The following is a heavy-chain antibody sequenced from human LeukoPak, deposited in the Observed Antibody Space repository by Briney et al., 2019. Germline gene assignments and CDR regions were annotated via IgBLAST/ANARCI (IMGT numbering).Heavy chain of an antibody. D-gene: IGHD2-2*01. CDR3: ARFVVVPASLYYFDY. V-gene: IGHV4-30-4*01. CDR1: GGSISSGDYY. J-gene: IGHJ4*02. CDR2: IYYSGST. Sequence: SETLSLTCTVSGGSISSGDYYWSWIRQPPGKGLEWIGYIYYSGSTYYNPSLKSRVTISVDTSKNQFSLKLSSVTAADTAVYYCARFVVVPASLYYFDYWAREPWSPSPQ.